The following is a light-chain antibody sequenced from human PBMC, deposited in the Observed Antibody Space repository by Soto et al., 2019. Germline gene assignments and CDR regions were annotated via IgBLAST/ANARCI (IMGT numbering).Light chain of an antibody. CDR2: IAS. V-gene: IGKV1-5*03. CDR1: QSISTW. Sequence: IQMTQSPSSLSASVGARVTITCRASQSISTWLAWYQQKPGKAPKLLIYIASSLESGVPSRFSGSGSGTEFTLTISSLQPADFATYYCQHYNNHSPGTFGQGTKVDIK. CDR3: QHYNNHSPGT. J-gene: IGKJ1*01.